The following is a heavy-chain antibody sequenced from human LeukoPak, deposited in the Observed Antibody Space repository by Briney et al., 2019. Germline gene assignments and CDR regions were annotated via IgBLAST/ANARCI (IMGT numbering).Heavy chain of an antibody. D-gene: IGHD3-16*02. CDR2: ISYSGST. J-gene: IGHJ5*02. Sequence: SETLSLTCTVSGGSISSNDYYWGWIRQPPGKGLEWIGYISYSGSTNYNPSLKSRVTISVDTSKSQFSLKLSSVTAADTAVYYCARFIDEIDNWFDPWGQGTLVTVSS. V-gene: IGHV4-61*05. CDR1: GGSISSNDYY. CDR3: ARFIDEIDNWFDP.